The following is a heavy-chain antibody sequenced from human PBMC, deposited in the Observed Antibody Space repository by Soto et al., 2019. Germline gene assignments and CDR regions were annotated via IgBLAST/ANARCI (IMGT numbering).Heavy chain of an antibody. D-gene: IGHD6-13*01. J-gene: IGHJ4*02. Sequence: SETLSLTCAVYGGSFSGYYWSWIRQPPGKGLEWIGEINHSGSTNYNPSLKSRVTISVDTSKNQFSLKLSSVTAADTAVYYCARDRTDALHSSWPPDYWGQGTLVTVSS. V-gene: IGHV4-34*01. CDR2: INHSGST. CDR3: ARDRTDALHSSWPPDY. CDR1: GGSFSGYY.